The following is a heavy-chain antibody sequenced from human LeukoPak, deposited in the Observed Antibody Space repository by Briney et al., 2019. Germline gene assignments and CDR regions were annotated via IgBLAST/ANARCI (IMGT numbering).Heavy chain of an antibody. D-gene: IGHD3-3*01. CDR2: INPSSGGT. CDR1: GYTFTGYY. V-gene: IGHV1-2*02. Sequence: ASVKVSCKASGYTFTGYYMHWVRQAPGQGLEWMGWINPSSGGTNYAQKFQGRVTMTRDTSISPAYMELGRLRSDDTAVYYCARLTYYDFWSGYNYAFDIWGQGTMVTVSS. J-gene: IGHJ3*02. CDR3: ARLTYYDFWSGYNYAFDI.